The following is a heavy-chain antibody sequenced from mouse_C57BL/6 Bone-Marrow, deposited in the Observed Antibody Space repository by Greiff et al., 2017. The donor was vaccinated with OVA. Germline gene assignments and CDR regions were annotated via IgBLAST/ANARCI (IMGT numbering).Heavy chain of an antibody. Sequence: QVQLQQPGAELVMPGASVKLSCKASGYTFTSYWMHWVKQRPGQGLEWIGEIDPSDSYTNYNQKFKGKSTLTVDKSSSTAYMQLSSLTSEDSAVYYCARWGVTRADWGKGTLVTVSA. CDR3: ARWGVTRAD. CDR1: GYTFTSYW. J-gene: IGHJ3*01. V-gene: IGHV1-69*01. D-gene: IGHD2-2*01. CDR2: IDPSDSYT.